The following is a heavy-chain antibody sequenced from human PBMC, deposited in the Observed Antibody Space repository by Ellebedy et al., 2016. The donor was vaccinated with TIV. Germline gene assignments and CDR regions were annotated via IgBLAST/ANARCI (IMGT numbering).Heavy chain of an antibody. CDR3: ARDRGDYSISGP. V-gene: IGHV3-74*01. CDR1: GFTFGRYW. CDR2: IKSDGSST. Sequence: HTGGSLRLSXVASGFTFGRYWMHWVRQAPGNKLVWVSRIKSDGSSTTYADSVKGRVTTSRDNARNTLYLQMNSLRGEDTAVYFCARDRGDYSISGPWGQGTLVTVSS. D-gene: IGHD4-11*01. J-gene: IGHJ5*02.